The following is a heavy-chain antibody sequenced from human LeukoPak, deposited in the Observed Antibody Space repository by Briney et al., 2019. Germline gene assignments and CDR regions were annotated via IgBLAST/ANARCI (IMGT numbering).Heavy chain of an antibody. J-gene: IGHJ3*02. CDR3: ARGRVAGSDAFDI. Sequence: GGSLRLSCAASGFTLSSYGMHWVRQAPGKGLEWVAVIWYDGSNKYYADSVKGRFTISRDNSKNTLYLQMNSLRAEDTAVYYCARGRVAGSDAFDIWGQGTMVTVSS. CDR1: GFTLSSYG. D-gene: IGHD6-19*01. CDR2: IWYDGSNK. V-gene: IGHV3-33*01.